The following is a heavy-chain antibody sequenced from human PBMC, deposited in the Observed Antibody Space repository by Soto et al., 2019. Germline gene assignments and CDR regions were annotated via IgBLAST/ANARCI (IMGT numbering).Heavy chain of an antibody. CDR2: INSDGSST. Sequence: GGSLRLSCAASGFTFSSYWMHWVRQAPGKGLVWVSRINSDGSSTSYADSVKGRFTISRDNAKNTLYLQMNSLRAEDTAVYYCVEGGILTGYYALNQYYYYGMDVWGQGTTVTVSS. CDR1: GFTFSSYW. V-gene: IGHV3-74*01. J-gene: IGHJ6*02. CDR3: VEGGILTGYYALNQYYYYGMDV. D-gene: IGHD3-9*01.